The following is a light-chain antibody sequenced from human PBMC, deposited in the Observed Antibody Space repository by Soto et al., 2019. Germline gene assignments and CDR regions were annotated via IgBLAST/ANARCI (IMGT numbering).Light chain of an antibody. J-gene: IGKJ1*01. CDR3: QQYGRTLPWT. Sequence: EIVLTQSPGTLPLSPGERAILSCRSSQTIGTNYLAWYQQKPGQAPRLLIFAASNRATDIPDRFVGGGAGTDFTLTISRLEPEDFAVYYCQQYGRTLPWTFGQGTKVDIK. CDR1: QTIGTNY. CDR2: AAS. V-gene: IGKV3-20*01.